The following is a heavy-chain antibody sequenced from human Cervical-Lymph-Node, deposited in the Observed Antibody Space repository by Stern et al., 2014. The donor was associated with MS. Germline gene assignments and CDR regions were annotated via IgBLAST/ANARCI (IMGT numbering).Heavy chain of an antibody. CDR3: AKDSEHPFDL. D-gene: IGHD1/OR15-1a*01. V-gene: IGHV3-23*04. CDR2: ISGSGGTT. J-gene: IGHJ2*01. Sequence: EVQLVESGGGLVQPGGSLRLSCAASGFTFSLYGMSWVRQAPAKGLEWVSAISGSGGTTYLADSVKGRFTISRDNSKNTLYLLMNSLRAEDTAVYYCAKDSEHPFDLWGRGTLVTVSS. CDR1: GFTFSLYG.